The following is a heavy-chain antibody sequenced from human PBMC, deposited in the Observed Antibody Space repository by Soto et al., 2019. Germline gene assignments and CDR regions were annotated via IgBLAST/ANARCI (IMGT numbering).Heavy chain of an antibody. Sequence: QVQLQESGPGLVKPSGTLSLTCAVSGGSISSSNWWSWVRQPPGKGLEWIGEIDHSGSTNYNPSLKSGVTILVDKSKNQFFLKLSSVTAADTAVYYCAREISGCYVYWGPGTLVTVFS. CDR3: AREISGCYVY. V-gene: IGHV4-4*02. J-gene: IGHJ4*02. CDR2: IDHSGST. CDR1: GGSISSSNW. D-gene: IGHD2-15*01.